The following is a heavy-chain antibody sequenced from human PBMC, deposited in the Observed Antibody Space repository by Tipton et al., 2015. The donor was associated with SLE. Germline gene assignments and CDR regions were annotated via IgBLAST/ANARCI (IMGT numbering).Heavy chain of an antibody. CDR3: AREETPGYFDY. V-gene: IGHV1-46*01. CDR1: GYIFTNYF. Sequence: QVQLVQSGAEVRKPGASLKVSCKASGYIFTNYFIHWVRQAPGQGLEWMGIINPSGGSTSYAKKFQGRVSMTRDTSTSIVYMEMSGLTSDDTAVYFCAREETPGYFDYWGQGTLVTVSS. CDR2: INPSGGST. J-gene: IGHJ4*02.